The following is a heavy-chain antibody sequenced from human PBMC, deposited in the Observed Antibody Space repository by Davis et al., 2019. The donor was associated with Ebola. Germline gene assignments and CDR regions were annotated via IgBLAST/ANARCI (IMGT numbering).Heavy chain of an antibody. Sequence: GGSLRLSCAASGFTFSSYGMHWVRQAPGKGLEWVAVISYDGSNKYYADSVKGRFTISRDNSKNTLYLQMNSLRAEDTAVYYCARGGYYDSCGFKSRRKYYYGMDVWGQGTTVTVSS. J-gene: IGHJ6*02. D-gene: IGHD3-22*01. V-gene: IGHV3-30*03. CDR3: ARGGYYDSCGFKSRRKYYYGMDV. CDR1: GFTFSSYG. CDR2: ISYDGSNK.